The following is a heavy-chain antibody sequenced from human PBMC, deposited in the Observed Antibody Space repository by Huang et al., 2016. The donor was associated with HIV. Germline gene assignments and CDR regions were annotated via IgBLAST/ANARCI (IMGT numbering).Heavy chain of an antibody. V-gene: IGHV4-34*01. CDR3: ASGPHSARTLDF. D-gene: IGHD6-6*01. Sequence: VQLQQWGVGLLKTSETLSVTCAVYGGSFTGDYLIWFRQPPGQGLEWIGELAHSGMTNYNPSRKSRVTMSVDTSKNQYSLKLIAVTPADTAMYNCASGPHSARTLDFWGQGTLVTVSS. CDR2: LAHSGMT. CDR1: GGSFTGDY. J-gene: IGHJ4*02.